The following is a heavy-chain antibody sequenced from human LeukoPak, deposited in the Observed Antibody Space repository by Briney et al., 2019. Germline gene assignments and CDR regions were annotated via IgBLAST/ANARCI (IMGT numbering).Heavy chain of an antibody. CDR2: ISGNGGST. V-gene: IGHV3-23*01. J-gene: IGHJ4*02. Sequence: GGSLRLSCEASGFTFSNYGMNWVRQAPGKGLECVSGISGNGGSTYYGESVKGRFTISRDNSKNTMYLQMNSLRAEDTAVYFCAKSYRFFDYWGQGTLVTVSS. D-gene: IGHD2-2*01. CDR3: AKSYRFFDY. CDR1: GFTFSNYG.